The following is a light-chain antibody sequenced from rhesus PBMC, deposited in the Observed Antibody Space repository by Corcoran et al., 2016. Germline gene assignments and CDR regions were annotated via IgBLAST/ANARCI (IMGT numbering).Light chain of an antibody. V-gene: IGKV1-33*01. CDR2: ATT. J-gene: IGKJ4*01. CDR3: QQGYNSPLT. CDR1: QDISNA. Sequence: DIQMSQSPSSLSASVGDKVTISCRASQDISNALAWYQQKPGKAPKPLFYATTNLESGVPSRFSGSRSWTDFTLTISSLQPEDFATYYCQQGYNSPLTFGGGTKVEIK.